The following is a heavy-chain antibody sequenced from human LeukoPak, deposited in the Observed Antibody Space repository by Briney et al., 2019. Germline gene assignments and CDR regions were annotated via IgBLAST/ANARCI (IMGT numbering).Heavy chain of an antibody. CDR1: GGSISSYY. V-gene: IGHV4-59*12. Sequence: SETLSLTCSVCGGSISSYYWSWIPQPPGKGLEWIGYIYYSGSANYNPSLKSRVTISVDTSKNQFSLKLSPLTAADAAVYYCASGGNCSGGSCYGDDVFDIWGQGTMVTVSS. J-gene: IGHJ3*02. CDR3: ASGGNCSGGSCYGDDVFDI. CDR2: IYYSGSA. D-gene: IGHD2-15*01.